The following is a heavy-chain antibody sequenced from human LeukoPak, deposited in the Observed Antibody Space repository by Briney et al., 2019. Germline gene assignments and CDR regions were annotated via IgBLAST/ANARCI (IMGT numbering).Heavy chain of an antibody. CDR2: IYYSGST. J-gene: IGHJ4*02. D-gene: IGHD3/OR15-3a*01. CDR1: VGSISSSSYY. Sequence: SETLSLTCTVSVGSISSSSYYWGWIRQPPGKGLEWIGSIYYSGSTFYNPSLKSRVTISVDTSKNQFSLNLSSVTAADTAVYYCARQTGSGLFILPGGQGTLVTVSS. V-gene: IGHV4-39*01. CDR3: ARQTGSGLFILP.